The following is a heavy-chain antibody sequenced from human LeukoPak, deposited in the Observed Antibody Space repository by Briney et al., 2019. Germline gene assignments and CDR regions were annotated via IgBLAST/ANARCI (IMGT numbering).Heavy chain of an antibody. D-gene: IGHD3-22*01. V-gene: IGHV5-51*01. CDR1: GYSFTSYW. CDR2: IYPGDSDT. J-gene: IGHJ3*02. Sequence: GESLQISCKGSGYSFTSYWIGWVRQMPGKGLEWMGIIYPGDSDTRYSPSFQGQVTISADKSISTAYLQWSSLKASDTAMYYCARLRITMIVVVPGAFDIWGQGTMVTVSS. CDR3: ARLRITMIVVVPGAFDI.